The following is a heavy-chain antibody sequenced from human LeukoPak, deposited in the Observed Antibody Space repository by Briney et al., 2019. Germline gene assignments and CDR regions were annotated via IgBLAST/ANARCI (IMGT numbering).Heavy chain of an antibody. CDR1: GFTFSSYA. Sequence: GGSLRLSCAASGFTFSSYAMHWVRQAPGKGLEWVAVISYDGSNKYYADSVKGRFTISRDNSKNTLYLQMNSLRAEDTAVYYCAREVIETGARAVAGTSYFDYWGQGTLVTVSS. CDR2: ISYDGSNK. D-gene: IGHD6-19*01. CDR3: AREVIETGARAVAGTSYFDY. V-gene: IGHV3-30*04. J-gene: IGHJ4*02.